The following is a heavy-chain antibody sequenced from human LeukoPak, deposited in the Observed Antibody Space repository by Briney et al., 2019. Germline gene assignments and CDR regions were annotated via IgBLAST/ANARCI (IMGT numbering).Heavy chain of an antibody. CDR2: IYPSGST. V-gene: IGHV4-4*07. CDR1: GGSISSYY. Sequence: PSETLSLTCTVSGGSISSYYWSWLRQPAGKGLELIGRIYPSGSTNYNPSLKSRVTMSVDTSKNQFSLKLSSVTAADTAVYYCARAPTGTGGWNRFDPWGQGTLVTVSS. J-gene: IGHJ5*02. CDR3: ARAPTGTGGWNRFDP. D-gene: IGHD1-1*01.